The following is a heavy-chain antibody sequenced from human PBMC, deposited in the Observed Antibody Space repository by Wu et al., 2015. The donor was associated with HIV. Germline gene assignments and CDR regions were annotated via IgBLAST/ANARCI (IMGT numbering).Heavy chain of an antibody. CDR1: GYTFTGDY. J-gene: IGHJ4*02. CDR2: INPNNGGT. V-gene: IGHV1-2*02. D-gene: IGHD5-12*01. Sequence: QVQLVQSGAEVKKPGASMKVSCKASGYTFTGDYLHWVRQAPGQGLEWMGYINPNNGGTNYAQKFQGRVTMTRDTSINTTYMEVSRLRSDDTAVYYCARSHKWLRLRYEGNFDYVGQGTLVTVSS. CDR3: ARSHKWLRLRYEGNFDY.